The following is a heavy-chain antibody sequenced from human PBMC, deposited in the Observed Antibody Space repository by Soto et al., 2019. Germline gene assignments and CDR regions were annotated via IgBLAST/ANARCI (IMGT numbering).Heavy chain of an antibody. D-gene: IGHD2-2*01. Sequence: QVQLVQSGAEVKKPGASVKVSCKASGYTFTNYAMLWVRQAPGQRPEWMGWINAVNGNTKFSQRFQGRVTITRETSANLAYIALSSLTSYDTAVLYCARAGFCSTTSCSDAFDLWGQGTMVTVSS. CDR2: INAVNGNT. J-gene: IGHJ3*01. V-gene: IGHV1-3*01. CDR1: GYTFTNYA. CDR3: ARAGFCSTTSCSDAFDL.